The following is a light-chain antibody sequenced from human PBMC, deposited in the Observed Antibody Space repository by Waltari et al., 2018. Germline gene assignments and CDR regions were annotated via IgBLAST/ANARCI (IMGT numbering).Light chain of an antibody. V-gene: IGKV3-11*01. CDR3: QQCNNSPRT. CDR1: HSVSSQ. J-gene: IGKJ1*01. Sequence: EIVLTQSPATLSLSPGEGATLSCRASHSVSSQLVWYQQKRGKAPRLLIYAASNRATGIPARFRGSGSGTDFTLTISSLEPEDFAVYYCQQCNNSPRTFGQGTKVEIK. CDR2: AAS.